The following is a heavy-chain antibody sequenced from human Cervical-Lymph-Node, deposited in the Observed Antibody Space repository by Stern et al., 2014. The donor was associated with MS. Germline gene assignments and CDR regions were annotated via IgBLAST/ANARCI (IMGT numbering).Heavy chain of an antibody. D-gene: IGHD3-10*01. Sequence: VQLVQSGGGVLQPGTSLSLSCVASGFPFSTYAMHWVRQAPGNGLEWMACVSYDGAKRNSTDSVKARFTISRDNSKNTLYLHMNSLRDEDTAVYFCARGGRGVGLEYWGQGALVTVSS. V-gene: IGHV3-30-3*01. CDR3: ARGGRGVGLEY. CDR1: GFPFSTYA. CDR2: VSYDGAKR. J-gene: IGHJ4*02.